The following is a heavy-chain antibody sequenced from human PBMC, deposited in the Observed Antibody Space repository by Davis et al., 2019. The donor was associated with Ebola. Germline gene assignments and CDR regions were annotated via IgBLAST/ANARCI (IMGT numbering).Heavy chain of an antibody. CDR1: GFTLSGYD. D-gene: IGHD1-26*01. Sequence: GGSLRLSCAASGFTLSGYDMNWVRQAPGKGLQRVAVIWDDGSNKYYADSVKGRFTISRDNSKNTLYLQMNSLRTEDAAFYHCAREISVVGIVGALDYWGQGTLVTVSS. CDR2: IWDDGSNK. CDR3: AREISVVGIVGALDY. V-gene: IGHV3-33*01. J-gene: IGHJ4*02.